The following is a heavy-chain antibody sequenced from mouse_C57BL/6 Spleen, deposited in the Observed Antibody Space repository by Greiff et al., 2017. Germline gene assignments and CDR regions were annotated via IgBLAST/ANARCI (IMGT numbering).Heavy chain of an antibody. Sequence: ESGPGLVKPSQSLSLTCSVTGYSITSGYYWNRIRQFPGNKLEWMGYISYDGSNNYNPSLKNRISITRDTSKNQFFLKLNSVTTEDTATYYCARITTVVEAMDYWVQGTSVTVSS. V-gene: IGHV3-6*01. J-gene: IGHJ4*01. CDR2: ISYDGSN. D-gene: IGHD1-1*01. CDR1: GYSITSGYY. CDR3: ARITTVVEAMDY.